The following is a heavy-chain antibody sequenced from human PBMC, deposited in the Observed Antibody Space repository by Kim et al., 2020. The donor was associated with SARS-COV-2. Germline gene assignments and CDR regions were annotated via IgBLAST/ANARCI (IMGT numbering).Heavy chain of an antibody. D-gene: IGHD3-22*01. CDR1: GYSFTSYW. V-gene: IGHV5-51*01. Sequence: GESLKISCKGSGYSFTSYWIGWVRQMPGKGLEWMGIIYPGDSDTRYSPSFQGQVTISADKSISTAYLQWSSLKASDTAMYYCARLTESYYYDSSGYYPDAFDIWGQGTMVTVSS. J-gene: IGHJ3*02. CDR3: ARLTESYYYDSSGYYPDAFDI. CDR2: IYPGDSDT.